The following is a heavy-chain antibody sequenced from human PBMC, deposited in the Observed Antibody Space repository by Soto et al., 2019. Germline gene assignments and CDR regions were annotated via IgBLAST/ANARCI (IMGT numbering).Heavy chain of an antibody. Sequence: QVQLVQSGAEVKKPGSSVKVSCKASGDTFSTYTITWMRQAPGQGLEWMGGIIPRSATSKYAQKFQGRVXTSAAESTSTVXXXLXXLRPDDTDVYYCAREGLVLVPTTVNSDYYYYAMDVWGQGTTVTVSS. J-gene: IGHJ6*02. D-gene: IGHD4-17*01. CDR1: GDTFSTYT. CDR3: AREGLVLVPTTVNSDYYYYAMDV. CDR2: IIPRSATS. V-gene: IGHV1-69*12.